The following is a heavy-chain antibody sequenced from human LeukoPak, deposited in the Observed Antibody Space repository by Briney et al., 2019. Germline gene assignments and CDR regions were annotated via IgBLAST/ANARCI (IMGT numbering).Heavy chain of an antibody. CDR2: INPNSGGT. Sequence: PEASVKVSCKAFGKPFTGTYMHWVQQAPGQGLEGLGRINPNSGGTNYAQKFQGRVTMTRDTSISTAYMELSRLRSDDTAVYYCARVVSSYGSSPIDYWGQGTLVTVSS. J-gene: IGHJ4*02. D-gene: IGHD5-18*01. CDR3: ARVVSSYGSSPIDY. V-gene: IGHV1-2*06. CDR1: GKPFTGTY.